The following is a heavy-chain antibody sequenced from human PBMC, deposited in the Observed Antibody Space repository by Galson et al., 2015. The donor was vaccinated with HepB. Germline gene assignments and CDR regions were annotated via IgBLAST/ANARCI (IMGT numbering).Heavy chain of an antibody. D-gene: IGHD2-15*01. Sequence: SLRLSCAAPGFTFSSYAMSWVRQAPGKGLEWVSGITGSGGSTCYADSVKGRLTISRDNSKNTLYLQMNSLRAEDTAIYYCAKVPNFYCSGGNCYFDYWGQGTLVTVSS. J-gene: IGHJ4*02. CDR3: AKVPNFYCSGGNCYFDY. CDR2: ITGSGGST. V-gene: IGHV3-23*01. CDR1: GFTFSSYA.